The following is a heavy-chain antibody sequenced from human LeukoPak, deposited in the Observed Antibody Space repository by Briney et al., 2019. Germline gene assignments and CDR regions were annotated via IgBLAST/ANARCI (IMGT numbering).Heavy chain of an antibody. J-gene: IGHJ4*02. CDR3: ARGEYFDWLYRSQYYFDY. V-gene: IGHV4-34*01. CDR1: GGSFSGYY. Sequence: SETLSLTCAVYGGSFSGYYWSWIRQPPGKGLEWIGEINHSGSTNYNPSPKSRVTISVDTSKNQFSLKLSSVTAADTAVYYCARGEYFDWLYRSQYYFDYWGQGTLVTVSS. D-gene: IGHD3-9*01. CDR2: INHSGST.